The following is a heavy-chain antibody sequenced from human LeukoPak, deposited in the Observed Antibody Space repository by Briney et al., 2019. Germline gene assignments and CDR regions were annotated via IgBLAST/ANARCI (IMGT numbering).Heavy chain of an antibody. Sequence: PSGTLSLTCTVSGGSISSYYWSWIRQPPGKGLEWIGYIYYSGSTYYNPSLKSRVTISVHTSKNQFSLKLSSVTAADTAVYYCARGLNLAPSYYFDSWGQGTLVTVFS. CDR3: ARGLNLAPSYYFDS. CDR1: GGSISSYY. CDR2: IYYSGST. J-gene: IGHJ4*02. D-gene: IGHD1-7*01. V-gene: IGHV4-59*08.